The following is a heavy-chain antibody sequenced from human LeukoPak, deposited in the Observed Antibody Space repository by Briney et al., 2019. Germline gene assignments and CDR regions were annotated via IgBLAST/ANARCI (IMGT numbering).Heavy chain of an antibody. J-gene: IGHJ4*02. D-gene: IGHD6-13*01. V-gene: IGHV3-9*01. Sequence: GGSLRLSCAASGFTLDNYAMHWVRQAPGKGLEWVSGISWNSGSIGYGDSVKGRYTISRDNANNSLYLQMNSLRADDSSLYYCATWSGAAAGRSDYWGQGTLVTVSS. CDR2: ISWNSGSI. CDR3: ATWSGAAAGRSDY. CDR1: GFTLDNYA.